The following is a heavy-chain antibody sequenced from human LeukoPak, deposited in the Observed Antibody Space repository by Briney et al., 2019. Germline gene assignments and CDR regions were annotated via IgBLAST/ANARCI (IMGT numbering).Heavy chain of an antibody. V-gene: IGHV3-23*01. J-gene: IGHJ4*02. CDR1: GFSFKSFA. CDR3: AMCVAATGTRYFDH. CDR2: ISGSGGST. D-gene: IGHD1-1*01. Sequence: PGGSLRLSCVGSGFSFKSFAVAWVRQAPGKGLEWVSGISGSGGSTYHADAVKGRFAISRDNSKNTVNLQLNSLSAEDTAVYYCAMCVAATGTRYFDHWGQGTLVTVSS.